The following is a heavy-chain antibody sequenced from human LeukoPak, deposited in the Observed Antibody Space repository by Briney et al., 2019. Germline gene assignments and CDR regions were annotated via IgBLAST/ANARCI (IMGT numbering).Heavy chain of an antibody. CDR1: GFTFDDYG. D-gene: IGHD6-13*01. CDR3: ARVPDPYSSSWYGSYYYMDV. V-gene: IGHV3-21*01. J-gene: IGHJ6*03. CDR2: ISSSSSYI. Sequence: GGSLRLSCAASGFTFDDYGMSWVRHAPGKGLEWVSSISSSSSYIYYADSVKGRFTISRDNAKNSLYLQMNSLRAEDTAVYYCARVPDPYSSSWYGSYYYMDVWGKGTTVTVSS.